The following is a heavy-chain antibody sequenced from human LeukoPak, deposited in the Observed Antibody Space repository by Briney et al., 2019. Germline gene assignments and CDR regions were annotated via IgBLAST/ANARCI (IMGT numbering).Heavy chain of an antibody. D-gene: IGHD6-19*01. CDR3: ARDTDYSSGLDAFDI. Sequence: GASVKVSCKASGYTLTGYYMHWVRQAPGQGLEWMGWINPNSGGTNYAQKLQGRVTMTTDTSTSTAYMELRSLRSDDTAVYYCARDTDYSSGLDAFDIWGQGTMVTVSS. CDR1: GYTLTGYY. J-gene: IGHJ3*02. V-gene: IGHV1-2*02. CDR2: INPNSGGT.